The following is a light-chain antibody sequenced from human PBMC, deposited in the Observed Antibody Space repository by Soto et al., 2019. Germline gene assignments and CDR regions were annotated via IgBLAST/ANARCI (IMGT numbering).Light chain of an antibody. J-gene: IGLJ2*01. CDR2: EVT. CDR1: SSDVGGYNY. V-gene: IGLV2-8*01. CDR3: SSYAASDNLI. Sequence: QSALTQPTSASGSPGQSVTISCTGTSSDVGGYNYVSWYQQHPGKAPKLMIYEVTKRPSGVPDRFSGSKSGNTASLTVSGLQAEDEADYYCSSYAASDNLIFGGGTKLTVL.